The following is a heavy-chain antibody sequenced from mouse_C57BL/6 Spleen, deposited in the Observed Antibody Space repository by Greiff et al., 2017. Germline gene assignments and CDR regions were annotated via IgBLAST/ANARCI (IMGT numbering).Heavy chain of an antibody. CDR2: IDPSDSYT. CDR3: ARGYGSSLYAMDD. V-gene: IGHV1-50*01. CDR1: GYTFTSYW. J-gene: IGHJ4*01. D-gene: IGHD1-1*01. Sequence: VQLQQPGAELVKPGASVKLSCKASGYTFTSYWMQWVKQRPGQGLEWIGEIDPSDSYTNYNQKFKGKATLTLDTSSSTAYMQLSSLTSEDSAVYYCARGYGSSLYAMDDWGQGTSVTVSS.